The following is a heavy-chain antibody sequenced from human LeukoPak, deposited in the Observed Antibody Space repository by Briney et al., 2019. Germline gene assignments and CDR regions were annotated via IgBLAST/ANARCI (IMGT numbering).Heavy chain of an antibody. D-gene: IGHD3-22*01. J-gene: IGHJ6*03. CDR2: IYYSGST. Sequence: SETLSLTCTASGGFISSSSYYWGWIRQPPGKGLEWIGSIYYSGSTYYNPSLKSRVTISVDTSKNQFSLKLSSVTAADTAVYYCARVAVDYDSGGYGDYYYYMDVWGKGTTVTVSS. CDR3: ARVAVDYDSGGYGDYYYYMDV. V-gene: IGHV4-39*07. CDR1: GGFISSSSYY.